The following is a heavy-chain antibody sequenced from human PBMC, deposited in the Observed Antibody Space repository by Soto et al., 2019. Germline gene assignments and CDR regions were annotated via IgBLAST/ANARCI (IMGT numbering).Heavy chain of an antibody. Sequence: EEQLVESGGGLVQPGGSLRLSCAASGFSFSTHYMNWVRQTPGKGLEWVSSINRDSTVIKYADSVKGRFTISRDNARNSLSLQITSLRAEDTAVYYWLNGDDYVGPGTLVTVSS. V-gene: IGHV3-48*01. J-gene: IGHJ4*02. CDR2: INRDSTVI. CDR1: GFSFSTHY. CDR3: LNGDDY.